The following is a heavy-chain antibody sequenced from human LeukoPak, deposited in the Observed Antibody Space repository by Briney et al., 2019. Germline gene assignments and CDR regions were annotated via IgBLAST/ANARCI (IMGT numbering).Heavy chain of an antibody. CDR1: GGSFSGYY. Sequence: PSETLSLTCAVYGGSFSGYYWSWIRQPPGRGLEWIGEINHSGSTNYNPSLKSRVTISVDTSKNQFSLKLSSVTAADTAVYYCARTRFGNYDSNPLRWFDPWGQGTLVTVSS. V-gene: IGHV4-34*01. CDR3: ARTRFGNYDSNPLRWFDP. D-gene: IGHD3-22*01. CDR2: INHSGST. J-gene: IGHJ5*02.